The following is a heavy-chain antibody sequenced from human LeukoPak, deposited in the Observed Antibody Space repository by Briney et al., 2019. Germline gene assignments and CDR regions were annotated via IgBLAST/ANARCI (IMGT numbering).Heavy chain of an antibody. J-gene: IGHJ5*02. CDR3: ARDVSSWRRAGRYNWFDP. D-gene: IGHD6-13*01. Sequence: GASVKVSCKASGYTFTSYGISWVRQAPGQGLEWMGWINPNSGGTNYAQKFQGRVTMTRDTSISTAYMELSRLRSDDTAVYYCARDVSSWRRAGRYNWFDPWGQGTLVTVSS. CDR1: GYTFTSYG. CDR2: INPNSGGT. V-gene: IGHV1-2*02.